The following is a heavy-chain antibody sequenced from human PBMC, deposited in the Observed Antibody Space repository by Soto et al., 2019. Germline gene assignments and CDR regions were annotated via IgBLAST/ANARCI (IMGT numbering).Heavy chain of an antibody. CDR1: GGSTSSSGYY. D-gene: IGHD3-22*01. CDR2: ISYSGST. Sequence: SETLSLTCTVSGGSTSSSGYYWGWVRQPPGKGLEWIGSISYSGSTFYDPSLKSRVTISVDTSKNQFSLKLTSVTAADTAVYYRXXRXXXYDTSANRFAPWGQGTLVTVSS. J-gene: IGHJ5*02. V-gene: IGHV4-39*01. CDR3: XXRXXXYDTSANRFAP.